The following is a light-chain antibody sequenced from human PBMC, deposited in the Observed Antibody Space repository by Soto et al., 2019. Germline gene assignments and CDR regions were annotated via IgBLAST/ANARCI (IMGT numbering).Light chain of an antibody. V-gene: IGKV2-24*01. J-gene: IGKJ1*01. Sequence: DVVLTQTPLSSPVTLGQPASISCRSSQSLVYSDGNTYLSWLQQRPGQPPRLLIYQISNRFPGVPERFSGSGAGTDFTLKISRVEAEDGGVYYCVQFSHVPRTFGQGTKLEIK. CDR3: VQFSHVPRT. CDR1: QSLVYSDGNTY. CDR2: QIS.